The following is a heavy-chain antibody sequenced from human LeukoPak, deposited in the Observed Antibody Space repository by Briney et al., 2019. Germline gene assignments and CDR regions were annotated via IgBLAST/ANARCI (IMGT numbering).Heavy chain of an antibody. CDR3: ARPRRLALGWYSSGWYEHDAFDI. J-gene: IGHJ3*02. CDR1: GGSISSGGYY. D-gene: IGHD6-19*01. CDR2: IYYSGST. Sequence: PSETLSLTCTVSGGSISSGGYYWSWIRQHPGKGLEWIGYIYYSGSTNYNPSLKSRVTMSVDTSKNQFSLKLSSVTAADTAVYYCARPRRLALGWYSSGWYEHDAFDIWGQGTMVTVSS. V-gene: IGHV4-61*08.